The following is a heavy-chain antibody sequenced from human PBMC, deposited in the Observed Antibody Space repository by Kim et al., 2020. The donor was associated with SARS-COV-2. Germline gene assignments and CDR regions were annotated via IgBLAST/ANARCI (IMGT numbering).Heavy chain of an antibody. D-gene: IGHD3-9*01. V-gene: IGHV4-59*13. CDR1: GGSISSYY. J-gene: IGHJ4*02. Sequence: SETLSLTCTVSGGSISSYYWSWIRQPPGKGLEWIGYIYYSGSTNYNPSLKSRVTISVDTSKNQFSLKLSSVTAADTAVYYCARGDYDILTGYYSGKYYFDYWGQGTLVTVSS. CDR3: ARGDYDILTGYYSGKYYFDY. CDR2: IYYSGST.